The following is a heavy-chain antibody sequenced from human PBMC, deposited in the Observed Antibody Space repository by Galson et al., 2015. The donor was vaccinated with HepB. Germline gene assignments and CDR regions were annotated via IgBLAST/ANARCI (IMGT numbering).Heavy chain of an antibody. V-gene: IGHV3-30*04. Sequence: SLRLSCAASGFTFSSYAMHWVRQAPGKGLEWVAVISYDGSNKYYADSVKGRFTISRDNSKNTLYLQMNSLRAEDTAVYYCARDFSSVAGPEGYYYYYGMDVWGQGTTVTVSS. J-gene: IGHJ6*02. CDR1: GFTFSSYA. CDR3: ARDFSSVAGPEGYYYYYGMDV. CDR2: ISYDGSNK. D-gene: IGHD6-19*01.